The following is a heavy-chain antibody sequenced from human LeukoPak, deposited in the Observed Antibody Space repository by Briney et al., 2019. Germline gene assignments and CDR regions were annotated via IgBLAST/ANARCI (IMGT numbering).Heavy chain of an antibody. CDR1: GFTFSSHW. J-gene: IGHJ3*01. V-gene: IGHV3-74*01. D-gene: IGHD3-9*01. CDR3: AREVFEGPRQSDAFDV. CDR2: VNGPGDWT. Sequence: PGGSLRLSCAASGFTFSSHWMHWVRQAPGKGLVWVSRVNGPGDWTHYADSVKGRFIISRDNAENTMSLQMNNLRVEDTAVYFCAREVFEGPRQSDAFDVWGQGTMVTVSS.